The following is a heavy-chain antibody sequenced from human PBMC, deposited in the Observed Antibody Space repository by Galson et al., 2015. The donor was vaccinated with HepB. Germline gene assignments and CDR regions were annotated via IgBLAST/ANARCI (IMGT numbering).Heavy chain of an antibody. Sequence: SVKVSCKASGYTFTTYGVSWVRQAPGQGLEWMGWISTYDGNTNYAQKFQGRVTITADESTSTAYMELSSLRSEDTAVYYCARHIVVVPAAMSLYFDYWGQGTLVTVSS. D-gene: IGHD2-2*01. V-gene: IGHV1-18*04. CDR1: GYTFTTYG. J-gene: IGHJ4*02. CDR2: ISTYDGNT. CDR3: ARHIVVVPAAMSLYFDY.